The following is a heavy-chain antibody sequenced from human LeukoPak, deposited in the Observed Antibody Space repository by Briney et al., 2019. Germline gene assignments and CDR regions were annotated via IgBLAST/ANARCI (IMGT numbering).Heavy chain of an antibody. CDR1: GFTFSSYA. V-gene: IGHV3-30-3*01. CDR2: ISYDGSNK. J-gene: IGHJ5*02. D-gene: IGHD6-6*01. Sequence: GGSLRLSCAASGFTFSSYAMHWVRQAPGKGLEWVAVISYDGSNKYYADSVKGRFTISRDNSKNTLYLQMNSLRAEDTAVYYCARGLYSSWLIDPWGQGTLVTVSS. CDR3: ARGLYSSWLIDP.